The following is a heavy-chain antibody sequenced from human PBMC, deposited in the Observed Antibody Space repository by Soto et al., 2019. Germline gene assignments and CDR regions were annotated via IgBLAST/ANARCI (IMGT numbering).Heavy chain of an antibody. D-gene: IGHD5-12*01. CDR1: GYTFTSYG. Sequence: QVKLVQSGAEVKKPGASVKVSCKASGYTFTSYGISWVRQAPGQGLEWMGWISAYNGNTNYAQKLQGRVTMTTDTSTRAAYMELRSLRSDDTAVYYCARDSGGWLQPLYRVDYCGQVTLVTVSS. CDR2: ISAYNGNT. J-gene: IGHJ4*02. V-gene: IGHV1-18*01. CDR3: ARDSGGWLQPLYRVDY.